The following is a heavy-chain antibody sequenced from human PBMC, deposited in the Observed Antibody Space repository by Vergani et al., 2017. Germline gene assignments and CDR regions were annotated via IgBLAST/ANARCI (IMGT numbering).Heavy chain of an antibody. V-gene: IGHV4-61*02. D-gene: IGHD5-12*01. CDR1: GGSISSGSYY. CDR3: ARVQVATPXFDY. CDR2: IYTSGST. Sequence: QVQLQESGPGLVKPSQTLSLTCTVSGGSISSGSYYWSWIRQPAGKGLEWIGRIYTSGSTNYNPSLKSRVTISVDTSKNQFSLKLSSVTAADTAVYYCARVQVATPXFDYWGQGTLVTVSS. J-gene: IGHJ4*02.